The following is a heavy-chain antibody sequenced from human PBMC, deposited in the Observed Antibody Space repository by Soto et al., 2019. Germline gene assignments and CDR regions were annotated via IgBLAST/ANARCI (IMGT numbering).Heavy chain of an antibody. CDR3: VKYFGCSSSSCFGGQTDYDYGMDV. V-gene: IGHV3-64D*08. CDR2: VSSNGGST. D-gene: IGHD2-2*01. J-gene: IGHJ6*02. CDR1: GFTFSSYA. Sequence: GSLRLSCSASGFTFSSYAMHWVRQAPGEGLEYVSAVSSNGGSTYYADSVKGRFTISRDNSKNTLYLQMSSLRAEDTAVYYWVKYFGCSSSSCFGGQTDYDYGMDVWGQGTTVTVSS.